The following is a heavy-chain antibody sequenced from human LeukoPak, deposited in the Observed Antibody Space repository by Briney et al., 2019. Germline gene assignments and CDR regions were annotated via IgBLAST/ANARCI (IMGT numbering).Heavy chain of an antibody. J-gene: IGHJ5*02. CDR1: GFTFSSYA. Sequence: PGGSLRLSCAASGFTFSSYAMSWVRQAPGKGLEWVSAISGSGGSTYYADSVKGRFTISRDNSKNTLYLQMNSLRAEDTAVYYCARDRYYYGSGSYFGFDPWGPGILVTVSS. D-gene: IGHD3-10*01. CDR2: ISGSGGST. CDR3: ARDRYYYGSGSYFGFDP. V-gene: IGHV3-23*01.